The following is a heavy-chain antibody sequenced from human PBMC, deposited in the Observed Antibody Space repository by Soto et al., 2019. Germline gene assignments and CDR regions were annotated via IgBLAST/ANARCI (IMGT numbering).Heavy chain of an antibody. D-gene: IGHD6-6*01. CDR3: ARDNPRSSSRGFDY. CDR2: ISSSGST. V-gene: IGHV4-59*01. Sequence: SETLSLTCTVSGGSISSYYWSWIRQPPGKGLEWIGYISSSGSTNYNPSLKSRVTISLDTSKRQFSLKVNSVTAADTAVYYCARDNPRSSSRGFDYWGQGTLVTVSS. CDR1: GGSISSYY. J-gene: IGHJ4*02.